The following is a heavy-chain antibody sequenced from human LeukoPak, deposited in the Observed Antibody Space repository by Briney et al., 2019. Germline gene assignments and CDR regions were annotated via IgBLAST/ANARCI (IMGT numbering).Heavy chain of an antibody. CDR3: ARGAAGGRGDY. V-gene: IGHV3-74*01. D-gene: IGHD6-13*01. Sequence: GGSLRLSCAVSGFTFSSYWMHWVRQAPGKGLVWVSHINTDGSTTSYADSVKGRFTISRDNAKNTLYLHMTSLRADDTAVYYCARGAAGGRGDYWGQGTLVTVSS. J-gene: IGHJ4*02. CDR1: GFTFSSYW. CDR2: INTDGSTT.